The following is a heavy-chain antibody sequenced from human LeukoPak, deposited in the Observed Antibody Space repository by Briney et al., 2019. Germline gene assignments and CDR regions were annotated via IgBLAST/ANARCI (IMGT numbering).Heavy chain of an antibody. CDR2: IYPGDSDT. Sequence: GESLQSSCKGSGYSFTNYWIGWVRQMPGKGLEWMGIIYPGDSDTRYSPSFQGQVTISADKSISTAYLQWSSLKASDTAIYYCARRMDDYSDSAFDYWGQRTLVPLSS. CDR1: GYSFTNYW. J-gene: IGHJ4*02. CDR3: ARRMDDYSDSAFDY. V-gene: IGHV5-51*01. D-gene: IGHD4-11*01.